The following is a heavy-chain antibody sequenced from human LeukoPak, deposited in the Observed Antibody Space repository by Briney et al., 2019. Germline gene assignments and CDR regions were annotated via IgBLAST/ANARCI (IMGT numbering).Heavy chain of an antibody. CDR2: IKSDGGLT. CDR1: GFTFSDYW. J-gene: IGHJ4*02. Sequence: QPGGSLRLSCAASGFTFSDYWMHWVRQAPGKGLVCVSRIKSDGGLTNYADSVKGRFTISRDNTKNTLYLQLNSLRAEDTAVYYCATGNYNRPFDYWGQGTLVTVSS. V-gene: IGHV3-74*01. CDR3: ATGNYNRPFDY. D-gene: IGHD1-7*01.